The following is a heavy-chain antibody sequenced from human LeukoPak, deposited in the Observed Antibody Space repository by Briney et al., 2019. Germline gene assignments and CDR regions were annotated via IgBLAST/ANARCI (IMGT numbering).Heavy chain of an antibody. CDR2: INHSGST. V-gene: IGHV4-34*01. Sequence: SETLSLTCAVYAGSFSGYYWSWIRQPPGKGLEWIGEINHSGSTNYNPSLKSRVTISVDTSKNQFSLKLSSVTATDTAVYYCAKGLYSSGRALGYWGQGTLVTVSS. J-gene: IGHJ4*02. CDR3: AKGLYSSGRALGY. CDR1: AGSFSGYY. D-gene: IGHD6-19*01.